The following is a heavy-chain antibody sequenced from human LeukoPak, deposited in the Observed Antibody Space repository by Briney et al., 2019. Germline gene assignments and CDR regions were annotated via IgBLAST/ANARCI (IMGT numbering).Heavy chain of an antibody. Sequence: SETLSLTCTVSGGSISSSSYYWGWLRQPPGKGLEWIGSIYYGGSTYYNPSLKSRVTISVDTSKNQFSLKLSSVTAADTAVYYCANGLMVYAKGWFDPWGQGTLVTVSS. CDR2: IYYGGST. CDR1: GGSISSSSYY. V-gene: IGHV4-39*07. J-gene: IGHJ5*02. D-gene: IGHD2-8*01. CDR3: ANGLMVYAKGWFDP.